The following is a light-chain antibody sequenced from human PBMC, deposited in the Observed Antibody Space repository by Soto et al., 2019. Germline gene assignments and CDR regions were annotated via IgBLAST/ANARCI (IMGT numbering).Light chain of an antibody. Sequence: QSVLTQPASVSGSPGQSITISCTGTSNDIGGYDYVSWYQQHPGKAPKLMIYDVTYRPSGVSNRFSGSKSGNTASLTISGLQAEDEADYYCCSYTTSTAVIFGGGTKRTVL. CDR1: SNDIGGYDY. CDR3: CSYTTSTAVI. J-gene: IGLJ2*01. CDR2: DVT. V-gene: IGLV2-14*03.